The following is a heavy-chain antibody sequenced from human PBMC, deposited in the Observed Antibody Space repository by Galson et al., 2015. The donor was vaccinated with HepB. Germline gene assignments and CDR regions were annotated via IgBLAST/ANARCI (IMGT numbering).Heavy chain of an antibody. V-gene: IGHV4-59*01. CDR1: GGSIRSYY. J-gene: IGHJ3*02. D-gene: IGHD2-21*02. CDR3: ARNGGPMVTGYDAFDI. CDR2: IFYGGTT. Sequence: ETLSLTCFVSGGSIRSYYWSWIRQTPGKGLEWIGYIFYGGTTNYNPSVKSRVTISVDTSKNLFSLNLSSVTASDTAVYYCARNGGPMVTGYDAFDIWGQGTMVTVSS.